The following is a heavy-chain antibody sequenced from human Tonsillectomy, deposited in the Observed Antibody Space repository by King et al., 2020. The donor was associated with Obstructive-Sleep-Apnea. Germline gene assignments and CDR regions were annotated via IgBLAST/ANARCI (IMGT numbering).Heavy chain of an antibody. V-gene: IGHV3-15*01. J-gene: IGHJ4*02. D-gene: IGHD4-17*01. CDR2: IKSKTDGGTT. Sequence: VQLVESGGGLVKPGGSLRLSCAASGFTFSNAWMSWVRQAPGKGLEWVGRIKSKTDGGTTDYAAPVKGRFTISRDDSKNTLYLQMNSLKTEDTAVYYCTTDSYGVKIYDYWGQGTLVTVSS. CDR1: GFTFSNAW. CDR3: TTDSYGVKIYDY.